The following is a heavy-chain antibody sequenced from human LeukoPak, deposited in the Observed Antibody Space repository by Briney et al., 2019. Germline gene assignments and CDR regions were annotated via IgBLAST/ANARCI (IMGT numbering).Heavy chain of an antibody. J-gene: IGHJ4*02. V-gene: IGHV4-38-2*02. D-gene: IGHD1-26*01. Sequence: SETLPLTCTVSGYSFNSGYYGGWIRQAPGKGLEWIGNIHHSGSTYYNPSLKSRVTISVDSSTNELSLKLTSVTAADTAVYYCAKQRGATPYYFDYWGQGTLVTVSS. CDR3: AKQRGATPYYFDY. CDR2: IHHSGST. CDR1: GYSFNSGYY.